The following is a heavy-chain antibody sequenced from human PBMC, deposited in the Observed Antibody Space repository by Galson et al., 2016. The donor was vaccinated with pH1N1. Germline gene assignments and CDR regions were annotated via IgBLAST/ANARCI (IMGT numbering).Heavy chain of an antibody. D-gene: IGHD6-13*01. J-gene: IGHJ4*02. CDR1: GFSFSRYA. Sequence: CAASGFSFSRYAMSWVRQAPRKGLELVSTISSGGSGTYYADSVKGRFTITRDNSKNMLHLQLNSLRAEDTAVYYCAKGISSTWRSFDSWGQGTLVTVSS. CDR3: AKGISSTWRSFDS. CDR2: ISSGGSGT. V-gene: IGHV3-23*01.